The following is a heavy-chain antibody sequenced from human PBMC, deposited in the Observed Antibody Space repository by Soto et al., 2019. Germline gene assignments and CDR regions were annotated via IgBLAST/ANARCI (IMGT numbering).Heavy chain of an antibody. J-gene: IGHJ4*02. Sequence: GGSLRLSCAASGFTFSNAWMSWVRQAPGKGLEWVGRIKSKTDGGTTDYAAPVKGRFTISRDDSKNTLYLQMNSLKTEDTAVYYCTTDRRLVVVPAAIPYWGQGTLVTVSS. CDR3: TTDRRLVVVPAAIPY. CDR1: GFTFSNAW. D-gene: IGHD2-2*01. CDR2: IKSKTDGGTT. V-gene: IGHV3-15*01.